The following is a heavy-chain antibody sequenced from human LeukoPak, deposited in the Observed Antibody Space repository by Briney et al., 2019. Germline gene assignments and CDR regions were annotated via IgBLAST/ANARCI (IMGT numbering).Heavy chain of an antibody. J-gene: IGHJ4*02. CDR1: GYTFTSYG. CDR2: INPSGGST. V-gene: IGHV1-46*01. D-gene: IGHD6-13*01. CDR3: ARDHSDGSWYVY. Sequence: ASVKVSRKASGYTFTSYGISWVRQAPGQGLEWMGIINPSGGSTSYAQKFQGRVTMTRDTSTSTVYMELSSLRSEDTAVYYCARDHSDGSWYVYWGQGTLVTVSS.